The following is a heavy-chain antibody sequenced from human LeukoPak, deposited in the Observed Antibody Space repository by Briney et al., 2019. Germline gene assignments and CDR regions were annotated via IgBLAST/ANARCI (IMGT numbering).Heavy chain of an antibody. Sequence: GGPLILSCAASGFTFSSYWMSCVRQAPGGGQEWVENIKQDGSEKYYVDTGKGRFTISRDNAKNSLYLQMNSLRAEATAVYYCARDSWGATIDLDYWGQGTLVTVSS. CDR2: IKQDGSEK. J-gene: IGHJ4*02. D-gene: IGHD5-12*01. V-gene: IGHV3-7*01. CDR1: GFTFSSYW. CDR3: ARDSWGATIDLDY.